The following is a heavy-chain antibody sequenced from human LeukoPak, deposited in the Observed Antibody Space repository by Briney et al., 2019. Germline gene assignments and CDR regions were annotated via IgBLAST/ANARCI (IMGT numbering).Heavy chain of an antibody. J-gene: IGHJ6*02. Sequence: GSLKLSCAASGFTFSGSAMHWVRQASGKGLEWVGRIRSKANSYATAYAASVKGRFTISRDDSKNTAYLQMNSLKTEDTAVYYCLAAAGIQYYYYGMDVWGQGTTVTVSS. CDR3: LAAAGIQYYYYGMDV. V-gene: IGHV3-73*01. CDR1: GFTFSGSA. D-gene: IGHD6-13*01. CDR2: IRSKANSYAT.